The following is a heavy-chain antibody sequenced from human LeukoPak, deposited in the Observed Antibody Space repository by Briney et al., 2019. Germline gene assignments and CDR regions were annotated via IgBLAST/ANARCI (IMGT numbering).Heavy chain of an antibody. V-gene: IGHV3-23*01. CDR3: ARLKMYYYDSSGDAFDI. J-gene: IGHJ3*02. D-gene: IGHD3-22*01. CDR1: GFTFSNYA. CDR2: ISGSGGST. Sequence: GGSLRLSCAASGFTFSNYAMSWVRQAPGKGLEWLSTISGSGGSTYYADSVKGRFTISRDNSKNTLYLQMNSLRAEDTAVYYCARLKMYYYDSSGDAFDIWGQGTMVTVSS.